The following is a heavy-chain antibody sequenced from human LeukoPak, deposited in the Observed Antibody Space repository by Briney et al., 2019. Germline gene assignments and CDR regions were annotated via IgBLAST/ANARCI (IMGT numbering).Heavy chain of an antibody. D-gene: IGHD2-21*02. Sequence: SETLSLTCTVSGGSISSSSYYWGWIRQPPGKGLEWIGYIYYSGSTNYNPSLKSRVTISVDTSKNQFSLKLSSVTAADTAVYYCARVYGDWGIYYYYMDVWGKGTTVTISS. J-gene: IGHJ6*03. V-gene: IGHV4-61*05. CDR3: ARVYGDWGIYYYYMDV. CDR1: GGSISSSSYY. CDR2: IYYSGST.